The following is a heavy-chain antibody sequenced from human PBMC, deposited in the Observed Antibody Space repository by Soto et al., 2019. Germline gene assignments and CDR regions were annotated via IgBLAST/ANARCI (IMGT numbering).Heavy chain of an antibody. CDR3: AREVVDYGMDV. CDR1: GFTFISYD. CDR2: IGTAGDP. J-gene: IGHJ6*02. D-gene: IGHD2-15*01. V-gene: IGHV3-13*05. Sequence: PGGSLRLSCAASGFTFISYDIHFVRQATGKGLEWVSAIGTAGDPYYPGSVKGRFTISRENAKNSLYLQMNSLRAGDTAVYYCAREVVDYGMDVWGQGTTVTVSS.